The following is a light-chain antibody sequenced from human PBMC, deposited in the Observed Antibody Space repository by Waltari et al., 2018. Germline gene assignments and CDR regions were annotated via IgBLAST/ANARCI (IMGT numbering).Light chain of an antibody. CDR1: GSDIGYSTF. Sequence: QSALAQSASVSGSPGQSITISCTGTGSDIGYSTFVSWYQQHPGKAPKLLIFDVSRWTSGVSHRFSGSKSGNTASLTISGLQAEDEADYYCSSYTSTNTIIFGGGTKVTVL. J-gene: IGLJ2*01. CDR2: DVS. CDR3: SSYTSTNTII. V-gene: IGLV2-14*03.